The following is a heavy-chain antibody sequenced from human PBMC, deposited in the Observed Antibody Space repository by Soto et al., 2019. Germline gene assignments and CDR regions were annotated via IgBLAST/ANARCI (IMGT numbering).Heavy chain of an antibody. V-gene: IGHV1-69*06. D-gene: IGHD2-15*01. CDR3: AREHCSGGSCYPGGYYYYGMDV. CDR1: GGTFSSYA. J-gene: IGHJ6*02. CDR2: IIPIFGTA. Sequence: QVQLVQSGAEVKKPGSLVKVSCKASGGTFSSYAISWVRQAPGQGLEWMGGIIPIFGTANYAQKFQGRVTITADKSTSTAYMELSSLRSEDTAVYYCAREHCSGGSCYPGGYYYYGMDVWGQGTTVTVSS.